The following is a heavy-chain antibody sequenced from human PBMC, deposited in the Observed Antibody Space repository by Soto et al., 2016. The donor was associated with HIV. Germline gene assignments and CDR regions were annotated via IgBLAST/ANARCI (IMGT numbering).Heavy chain of an antibody. CDR3: ARGGEYYDILTGY. D-gene: IGHD3-9*01. CDR1: GFTFSSYW. J-gene: IGHJ4*02. CDR2: INSDGSIT. V-gene: IGHV3-74*01. Sequence: EVQLVESGGGFVQPGGSLRLSCAASGFTFSSYWIHWVRQVPRKGLVWVSRINSDGSITRYAGSVKGRFTISRDNANNTLYLQMNSLRAEDTAIYYCARGGEYYDILTGYWGQGTLVTVSS.